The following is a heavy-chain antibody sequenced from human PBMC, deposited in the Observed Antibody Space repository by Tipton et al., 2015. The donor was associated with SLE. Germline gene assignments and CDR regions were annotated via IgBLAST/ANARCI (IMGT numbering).Heavy chain of an antibody. Sequence: SLRLSCAASGFTFSSYGLHWVRQAPGKGLEWVAFIRYDGSNKYYADSVKGRFTISRDNSKNTLYLQMNSLRAEDTAVYYCAKDLEYYDYIWGSYRLDYWGQGTLVTVSS. J-gene: IGHJ4*02. CDR1: GFTFSSYG. V-gene: IGHV3-30*02. D-gene: IGHD3-16*02. CDR3: AKDLEYYDYIWGSYRLDY. CDR2: IRYDGSNK.